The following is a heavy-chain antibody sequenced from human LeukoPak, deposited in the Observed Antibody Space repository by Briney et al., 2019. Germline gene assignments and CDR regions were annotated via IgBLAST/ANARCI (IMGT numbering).Heavy chain of an antibody. CDR2: ISAYNGNT. CDR3: ARDFVYCSGGSCYGMDV. V-gene: IGHV1-18*01. CDR1: GYTFTNYG. Sequence: ASVKVSCKASGYTFTNYGISWVRQAPGQGLVWMGWISAYNGNTNYAQKLQGRVTMTTDTSTSTAYMELRSLRSDDTAVYYCARDFVYCSGGSCYGMDVWGQGTTVTVSS. J-gene: IGHJ6*02. D-gene: IGHD2-15*01.